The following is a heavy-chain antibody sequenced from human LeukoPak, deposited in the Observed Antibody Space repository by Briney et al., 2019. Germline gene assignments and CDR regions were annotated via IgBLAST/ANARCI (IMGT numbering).Heavy chain of an antibody. Sequence: GGCLRLSCAASGFTFSSYAMTWVRQAPGKGLEWVSAISGSGDSTYYADSVKGRFTTSRDNSKNTLYLQMNSLRAEDTAVYYCAKDQGYYGSGSYKEYFQHWGQGTLVTVSS. CDR2: ISGSGDST. V-gene: IGHV3-23*01. CDR3: AKDQGYYGSGSYKEYFQH. D-gene: IGHD3-10*01. CDR1: GFTFSSYA. J-gene: IGHJ1*01.